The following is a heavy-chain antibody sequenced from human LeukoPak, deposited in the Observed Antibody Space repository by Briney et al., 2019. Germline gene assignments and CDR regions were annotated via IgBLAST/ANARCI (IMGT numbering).Heavy chain of an antibody. D-gene: IGHD3-9*01. Sequence: MSGGPLRLSCAASGFTFSDYYMSWIRQAPGKGLEWVSYISSSSSYTNYADSVKGRFTISRDNAKNSLYLQMNSLRAEDTAVYYCASLYDILTGRRRYFDYWGQGTLVTVSS. CDR1: GFTFSDYY. V-gene: IGHV3-11*06. CDR2: ISSSSSYT. CDR3: ASLYDILTGRRRYFDY. J-gene: IGHJ4*02.